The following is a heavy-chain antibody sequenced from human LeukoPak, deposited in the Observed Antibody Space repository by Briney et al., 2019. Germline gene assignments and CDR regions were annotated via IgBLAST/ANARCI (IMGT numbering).Heavy chain of an antibody. D-gene: IGHD3-3*02. J-gene: IGHJ6*02. CDR2: IRYDGSNK. CDR1: GFTFSSYG. V-gene: IGHV3-30*02. Sequence: PGGSLRLSCAASGFTFSSYGMHWVRQAPGKGLEWVAFIRYDGSNKYYADSVKGRFTISRDNSKNTLSLQMNSLRAEDTAVYYCAKDISKPYPYYGMDVWGQGTTVTVSS. CDR3: AKDISKPYPYYGMDV.